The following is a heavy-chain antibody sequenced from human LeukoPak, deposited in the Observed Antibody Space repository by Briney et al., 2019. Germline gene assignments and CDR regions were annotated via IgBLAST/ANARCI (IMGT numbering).Heavy chain of an antibody. Sequence: PGGSLRLSCAASGFTFSSFWMHWVRQAPGKGLVWVSRINSDGSSTNYADSVKGRFTFSRDNANNPLYLQMNSLRAEDTSVYYCVRARGSCSSTSCYNWFDPWGQGTLVTVSS. D-gene: IGHD2-2*01. CDR3: VRARGSCSSTSCYNWFDP. V-gene: IGHV3-74*01. CDR2: INSDGSST. CDR1: GFTFSSFW. J-gene: IGHJ5*02.